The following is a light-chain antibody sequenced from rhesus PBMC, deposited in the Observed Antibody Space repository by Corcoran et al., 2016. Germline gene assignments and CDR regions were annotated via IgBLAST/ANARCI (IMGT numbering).Light chain of an antibody. CDR3: MQGTHLPFT. Sequence: DVVMTQSPLSLPITPGQPASISCRSSQSLVQSDGKTYLNWFQQRPGQPPRRLIYQVSNQDSGVPDRFSGRGAGTDFTLKISRVEAEDVGVYYCMQGTHLPFTFGGGTKVELK. V-gene: IGKV2S8*01. CDR2: QVS. CDR1: QSLVQSDGKTY. J-gene: IGKJ4*01.